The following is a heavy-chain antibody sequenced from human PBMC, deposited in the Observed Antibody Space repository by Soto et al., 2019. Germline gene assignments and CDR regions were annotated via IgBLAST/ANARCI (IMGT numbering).Heavy chain of an antibody. D-gene: IGHD3-22*01. CDR2: IYHSGST. J-gene: IGHJ5*02. CDR3: ASLRSDTYYYDSRFDP. CDR1: GGSISSSNW. Sequence: SETLSLTCAVSGGSISSSNWWSWVRQPPGKGLEWIGEIYHSGSTNYNPSLKSRVTISVDKSKNQFSLKLSSVTAADTAVYYCASLRSDTYYYDSRFDPWGQGTLVTVSS. V-gene: IGHV4-4*02.